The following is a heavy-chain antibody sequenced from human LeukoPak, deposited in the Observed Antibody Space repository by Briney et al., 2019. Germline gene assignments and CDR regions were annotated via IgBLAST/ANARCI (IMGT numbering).Heavy chain of an antibody. CDR3: ARDGFDYNDLVSVIHI. CDR2: IYTSGST. Sequence: SQTLSLTCTVSGGSISSGSYYWSWIRQPAGRGLEWLGRIYTSGSTNYNPSLKSRVTISVNTSKNQFSLRLSSGTAADTAVYYCARDGFDYNDLVSVIHIWGQGTMVTVSS. D-gene: IGHD5-12*01. V-gene: IGHV4-61*02. J-gene: IGHJ3*02. CDR1: GGSISSGSYY.